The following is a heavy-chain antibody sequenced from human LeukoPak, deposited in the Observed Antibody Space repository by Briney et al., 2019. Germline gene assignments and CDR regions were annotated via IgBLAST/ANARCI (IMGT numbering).Heavy chain of an antibody. CDR1: GFTFSSYS. V-gene: IGHV3-21*01. CDR2: ISSSSSYI. J-gene: IGHJ6*03. CDR3: ARPSRYSGYYYYMDV. Sequence: PGGSLRLSCAASGFTFSSYSMNWVRQAPGKGLEWVSSISSSSSYIYYADSVKGRFTISRDNAKNSLYLQMTSLRAEDTAVYYCARPSRYSGYYYYMDVWGKGTTVTVSS. D-gene: IGHD2-15*01.